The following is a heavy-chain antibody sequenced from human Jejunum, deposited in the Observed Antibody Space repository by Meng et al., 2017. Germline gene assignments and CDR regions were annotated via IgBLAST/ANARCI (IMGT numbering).Heavy chain of an antibody. J-gene: IGHJ4*02. CDR3: ARKGGTYSTGHFPHFDY. Sequence: GQRMESGQRLGTFCGTFSPTCAVSGDSLRSDNGGSWVRQPPGKGPEWIGYIFRTGTSKYSPSLRSRVAIYMDKSKNQFSLSLNSVTAADTAVYYCARKGGTYSTGHFPHFDYWGQGTLVTVSS. CDR2: IFRTGTS. D-gene: IGHD6-19*01. CDR1: GDSLRSDNG. V-gene: IGHV4-4*02.